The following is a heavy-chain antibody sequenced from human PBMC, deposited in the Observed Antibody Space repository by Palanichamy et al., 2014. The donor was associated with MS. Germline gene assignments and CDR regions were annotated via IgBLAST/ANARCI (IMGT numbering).Heavy chain of an antibody. V-gene: IGHV1-3*01. D-gene: IGHD6-19*01. CDR3: AREGRSGGERLDY. J-gene: IGHJ4*02. Sequence: QLVQSGAEVKKPGASVTVSCQASRYTFTDDTMHWVRQAPGQRLEWMGWINAGNGNTRYSQKFQGRVTITRDTSASTAYMELSSLTSEDTAVYYCAREGRSGGERLDYWGQGTLVTVSS. CDR2: INAGNGNT. CDR1: RYTFTDDT.